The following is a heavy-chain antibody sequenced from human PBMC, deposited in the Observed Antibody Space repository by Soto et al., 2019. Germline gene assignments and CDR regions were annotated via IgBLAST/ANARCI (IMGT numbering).Heavy chain of an antibody. CDR3: ARHYSSGSRNWFDP. D-gene: IGHD6-19*01. J-gene: IGHJ5*02. CDR1: GCSFKSGSYS. CDR2: VYHTGST. Sequence: PSETLSLTCPVSGCSFKSGSYSWSWIRRPPGKGLEWIGYVYHTGSTYYNPSLRSRVTISVDTSKNQFSLKLSSVTAADTAVFYCARHYSSGSRNWFDPWGQGTLVTVPS. V-gene: IGHV4-39*01.